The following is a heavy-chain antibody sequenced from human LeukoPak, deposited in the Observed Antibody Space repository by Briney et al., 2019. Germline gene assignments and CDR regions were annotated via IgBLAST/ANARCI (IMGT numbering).Heavy chain of an antibody. CDR1: GGSFSCYY. CDR2: INHSEST. CDR3: ARGRGSSGWYPSFYYYYYMDV. Sequence: SETLSLTCAVYGGSFSCYYWSWIRQPPGKGLEWIGEINHSESTNYNPSLKSRVTISVDASKNQFSLKLSSVTAADTAVYYCARGRGSSGWYPSFYYYYYMDVWGKGTTVTVSS. D-gene: IGHD6-19*01. J-gene: IGHJ6*03. V-gene: IGHV4-34*01.